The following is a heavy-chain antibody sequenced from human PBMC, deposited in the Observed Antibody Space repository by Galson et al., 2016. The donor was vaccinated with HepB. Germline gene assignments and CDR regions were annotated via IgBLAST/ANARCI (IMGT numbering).Heavy chain of an antibody. CDR1: GFTFSNYA. V-gene: IGHV3-48*01. D-gene: IGHD3-16*02. Sequence: SLRLSCAASGFTFSNYAMNWVRQAPGKGLEWVSHNSRDSGIIDYADSVKGRFTVSRDNGKNSLFLQMNSLRAEDTAVYSCARWAYQSGNYRALDYWGQGTLVTVSS. CDR2: NSRDSGII. CDR3: ARWAYQSGNYRALDY. J-gene: IGHJ4*02.